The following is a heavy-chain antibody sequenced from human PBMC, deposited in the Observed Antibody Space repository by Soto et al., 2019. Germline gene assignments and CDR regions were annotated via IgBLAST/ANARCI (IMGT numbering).Heavy chain of an antibody. D-gene: IGHD3-10*01. V-gene: IGHV3-30-3*01. J-gene: IGHJ4*02. CDR3: ARDPMGRYYGSGSYYFDY. CDR1: GFTFSSYA. CDR2: ISYDGSNK. Sequence: QVQLVESGGGVVQPGRSLRLSCAASGFTFSSYAMHWVRQAPGQGLEWVAVISYDGSNKYYADSVKGRFTISRDNSKDTLYLQMNSLRAEDTAVYYCARDPMGRYYGSGSYYFDYWGQGTLVTVSS.